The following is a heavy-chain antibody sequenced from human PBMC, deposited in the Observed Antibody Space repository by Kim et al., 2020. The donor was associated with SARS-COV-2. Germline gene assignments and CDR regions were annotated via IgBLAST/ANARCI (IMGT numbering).Heavy chain of an antibody. CDR3: ASVYDSSGYSSYYGMDV. D-gene: IGHD3-22*01. CDR1: GYTFTGYY. CDR2: INPNSGGT. V-gene: IGHV1-2*06. Sequence: ASVKVSCKASGYTFTGYYMHWVRQAPGQGLEWMGRINPNSGGTNYAQKFQGRVTMTRDTSISTAYMELSRLRSDDTAVYYCASVYDSSGYSSYYGMDVWGQGTTVTVSS. J-gene: IGHJ6*02.